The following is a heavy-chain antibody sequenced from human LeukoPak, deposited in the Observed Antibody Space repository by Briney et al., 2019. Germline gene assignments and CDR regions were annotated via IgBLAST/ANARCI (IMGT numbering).Heavy chain of an antibody. Sequence: ASVKVSCKASGYTFTSYYMHWVRQAPGLGLEWMGVINPSGGSTSYAQKFQGRVTMTRETSTSTAYMELRSLRSDDTAVYYCARVPTEPPRRGDYWGQGTLVTVSS. CDR1: GYTFTSYY. D-gene: IGHD5-12*01. J-gene: IGHJ4*02. CDR2: INPSGGST. CDR3: ARVPTEPPRRGDY. V-gene: IGHV1-46*01.